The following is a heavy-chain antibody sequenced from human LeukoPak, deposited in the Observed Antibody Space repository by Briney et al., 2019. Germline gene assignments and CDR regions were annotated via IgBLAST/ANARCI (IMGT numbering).Heavy chain of an antibody. V-gene: IGHV3-15*01. CDR3: TADGCSGGSCFSGHY. CDR1: GFTFSNAW. J-gene: IGHJ4*02. Sequence: GGSLRLSCAASGFTFSNAWMSWVRQAPGKGLEWVGRIKSKTDGGTIDYAAPVKGRFTISRDDSKNTLYLQMNSLKTEDSAVYYCTADGCSGGSCFSGHYWGQGTLVTVSS. D-gene: IGHD2-15*01. CDR2: IKSKTDGGTI.